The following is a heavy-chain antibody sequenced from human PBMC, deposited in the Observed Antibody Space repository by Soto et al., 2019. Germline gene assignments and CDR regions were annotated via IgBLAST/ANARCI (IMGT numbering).Heavy chain of an antibody. J-gene: IGHJ4*02. V-gene: IGHV1-2*02. CDR3: VRDAPSQQSMVDG. Sequence: AAVHISSKASEYSFGDYYLHWLRQAPGQGLELMGWINLNGGGTNYAETFQGRVTITSDXXXTXLXMXMXXXRDDXTAVYYCVRDAPSQQSMVDGWGQGTLVTVSS. D-gene: IGHD6-13*01. CDR2: INLNGGGT. CDR1: EYSFGDYY.